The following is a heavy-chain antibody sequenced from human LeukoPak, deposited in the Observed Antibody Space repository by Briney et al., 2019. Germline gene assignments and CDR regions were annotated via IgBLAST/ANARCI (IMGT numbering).Heavy chain of an antibody. Sequence: GSLRLFCAASGFXFSSYWIHWVRQAPGKGLVWVSRITSDGSSTSYADSVKGRFTISRDNAKNTLYLRMNSLRAEDTAVYYCVSGYSYFDYWGQGTLVTVSS. D-gene: IGHD5-18*01. CDR2: ITSDGSST. CDR1: GFXFSSYW. V-gene: IGHV3-74*01. J-gene: IGHJ4*02. CDR3: VSGYSYFDY.